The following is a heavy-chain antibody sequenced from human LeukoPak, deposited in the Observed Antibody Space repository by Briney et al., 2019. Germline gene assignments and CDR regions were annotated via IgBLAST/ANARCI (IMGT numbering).Heavy chain of an antibody. CDR1: GFTFSSYS. J-gene: IGHJ4*02. V-gene: IGHV3-48*01. CDR2: VSSSSSTI. D-gene: IGHD2-21*02. CDR3: ARSWGLLSRRIVVVTARFDY. Sequence: GGSLRLSCAASGFTFSSYSMNWVRQAPGKGLEWVSYVSSSSSTIYYADSVKGRFTISRDNAKNSLYLQMNSLRAEDTAVYYCARSWGLLSRRIVVVTARFDYWGQGTLVTVSS.